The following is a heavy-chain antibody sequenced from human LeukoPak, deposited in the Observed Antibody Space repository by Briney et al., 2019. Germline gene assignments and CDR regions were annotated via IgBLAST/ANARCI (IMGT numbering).Heavy chain of an antibody. J-gene: IGHJ4*02. V-gene: IGHV4-59*08. Sequence: SETLSLTCTVSGASMSDYYWRWLRQPPGKGLEWIGYIYYTGSTNYNPSLKSLVTMSVDTSKNQISLKLSSGTAADSAVYYCVRRVRYFGQNDYWGQGTLVTVSS. D-gene: IGHD3-9*01. CDR1: GASMSDYY. CDR2: IYYTGST. CDR3: VRRVRYFGQNDY.